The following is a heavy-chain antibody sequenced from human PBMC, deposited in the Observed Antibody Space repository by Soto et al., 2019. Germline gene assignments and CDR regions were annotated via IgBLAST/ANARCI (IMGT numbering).Heavy chain of an antibody. CDR1: GFSFASSW. CDR3: ARDVSTGSSSLYLDAFDI. J-gene: IGHJ3*02. CDR2: IKKDGSKI. V-gene: IGHV3-7*05. D-gene: IGHD6-13*01. Sequence: EVQLVESGGDLVQPGGSLRLSCAASGFSFASSWMTWVRQAPGKGLEWVANIKKDGSKINYLDSVRGRFTVSRDNAKNSLYLEMNSLIAEDTALYCGARDVSTGSSSLYLDAFDIWGQGTMVTVSS.